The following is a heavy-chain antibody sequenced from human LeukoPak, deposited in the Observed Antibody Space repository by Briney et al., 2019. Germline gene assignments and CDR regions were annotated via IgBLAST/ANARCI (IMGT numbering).Heavy chain of an antibody. V-gene: IGHV1-24*01. CDR2: FDPEDGET. CDR1: GYTLTELS. CDR3: ATDNYYGSGSYYRFDY. J-gene: IGHJ4*02. D-gene: IGHD3-10*01. Sequence: AASVTVSCKVSGYTLTELSMHWVRQAPGKGLEGMGGFDPEDGETIYAQKFQGRVTMTEDTSTDTAYMELSSLRSEDTAVYYCATDNYYGSGSYYRFDYWGQGTLVTVSS.